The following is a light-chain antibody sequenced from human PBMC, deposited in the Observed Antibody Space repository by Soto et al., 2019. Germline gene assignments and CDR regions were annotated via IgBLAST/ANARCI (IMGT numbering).Light chain of an antibody. J-gene: IGKJ4*01. CDR2: RVS. CDR1: QDISEY. CDR3: QQYDNLPLT. Sequence: DLQMTQSPSSLSASVGDRVTITCQASQDISEYLNWYQQKPGKAPKLLMYRVSNLETGVPSRFSGSGSGTDFTFTISSLQPEDIATYYCQQYDNLPLTFGGGTKVEIK. V-gene: IGKV1-33*01.